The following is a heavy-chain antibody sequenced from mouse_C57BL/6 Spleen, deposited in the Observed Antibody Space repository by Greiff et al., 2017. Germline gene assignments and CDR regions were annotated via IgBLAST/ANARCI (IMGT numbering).Heavy chain of an antibody. CDR1: GYTFTSYW. V-gene: IGHV1-52*01. J-gene: IGHJ4*01. CDR3: ARGDYGNPSD. CDR2: IDPSDSET. D-gene: IGHD2-1*01. Sequence: VQLQQPGAELVRPGSSVKLSCKASGYTFTSYWMHWVKQRPIQGLEWIGNIDPSDSETHYNQKFKDKATLTVDKSSSTAYMQLSSLTSEDSAVYYCARGDYGNPSDWGQGTSVTVSS.